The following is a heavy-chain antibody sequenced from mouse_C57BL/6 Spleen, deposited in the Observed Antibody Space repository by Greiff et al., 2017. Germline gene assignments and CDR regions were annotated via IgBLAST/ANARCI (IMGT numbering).Heavy chain of an antibody. J-gene: IGHJ4*01. CDR3: ARNYYGSGYAMDY. V-gene: IGHV2-2*01. Sequence: VQVVESGPGLVQPSQSLSITCTVSGFSLTSYGVHWVRQSPGKGLEWLGVIWSGGSTDYNAAFISRLSISKDNSKSQVFFKMNSLQADDTAIYYCARNYYGSGYAMDYWGQGTSVTVSS. D-gene: IGHD1-1*01. CDR2: IWSGGST. CDR1: GFSLTSYG.